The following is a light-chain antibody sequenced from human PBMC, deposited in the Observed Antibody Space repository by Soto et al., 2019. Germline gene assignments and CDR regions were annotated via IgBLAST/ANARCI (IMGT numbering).Light chain of an antibody. J-gene: IGKJ4*01. CDR2: AAS. Sequence: DIQMTQSPSSVSSSVGDRVTITCRASQGISSWLAWYQQKPGKAPKLLIYAASSLQSGDKSRFXXXXXXXXXXLSICFLLPEDFATYYCQPAXSFPLTFGGGT. CDR3: QPAXSFPLT. V-gene: IGKV1-12*01. CDR1: QGISSW.